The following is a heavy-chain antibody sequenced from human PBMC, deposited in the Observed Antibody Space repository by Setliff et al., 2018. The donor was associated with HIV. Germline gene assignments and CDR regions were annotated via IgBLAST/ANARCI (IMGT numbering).Heavy chain of an antibody. D-gene: IGHD6-19*01. V-gene: IGHV3-73*01. Sequence: GESLKISCAASGFTFSGAEIHWVRQSSGKGLEWVGRIRSKADKYATDYGASAKGRFIISRDDSKKTAYLQMSSLRAEDTAMYYCLLPCTSGWHNWADPWGQGTLVTVSS. J-gene: IGHJ5*02. CDR2: IRSKADKYAT. CDR3: LLPCTSGWHNWADP. CDR1: GFTFSGAE.